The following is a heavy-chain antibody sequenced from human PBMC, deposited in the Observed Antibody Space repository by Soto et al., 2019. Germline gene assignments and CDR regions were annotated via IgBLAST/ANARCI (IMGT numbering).Heavy chain of an antibody. Sequence: QVQLVQSGAEVKKPGSSVKVSCKASGGTFSSYTISWVRQAPGQGLEWMGRIIPILGIANYAQKFQGRVTITADKSTSTAYRELSSLRSEETAVYYWAGEVGAPFYYFDYWGQGTLVTVSS. J-gene: IGHJ4*02. CDR3: AGEVGAPFYYFDY. V-gene: IGHV1-69*08. CDR2: IIPILGIA. D-gene: IGHD1-26*01. CDR1: GGTFSSYT.